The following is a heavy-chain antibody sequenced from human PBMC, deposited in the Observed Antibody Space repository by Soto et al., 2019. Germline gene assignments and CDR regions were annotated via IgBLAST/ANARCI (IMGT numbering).Heavy chain of an antibody. J-gene: IGHJ6*03. D-gene: IGHD6-6*01. CDR3: ARGVVRQLDYYYYMDV. Sequence: SETLSLTCAVYGGSFSGYYWSWIRQPPGKGLEWIGEINHSGSTNYNPSLKSRVTISVDTSKNQFSLKLSSVTAADTAVYYCARGVVRQLDYYYYMDVWGKGTTVTVSS. CDR2: INHSGST. V-gene: IGHV4-34*01. CDR1: GGSFSGYY.